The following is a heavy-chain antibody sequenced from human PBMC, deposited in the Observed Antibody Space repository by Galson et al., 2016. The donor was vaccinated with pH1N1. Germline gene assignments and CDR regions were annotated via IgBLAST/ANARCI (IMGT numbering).Heavy chain of an antibody. J-gene: IGHJ5*02. CDR3: VRDTPGTGGHWFDP. CDR1: GGSISSSTYY. D-gene: IGHD1-14*01. V-gene: IGHV4-39*07. CDR2: IYYSGST. Sequence: ETLSLTCTVSGGSISSSTYYWGWIRQPPGKGLEWIGSIYYSGSTYYNPSLKSRVTISVDTSKNQFSLKLSSVTAADTAVYYCVRDTPGTGGHWFDPWGQGTLVTVSS.